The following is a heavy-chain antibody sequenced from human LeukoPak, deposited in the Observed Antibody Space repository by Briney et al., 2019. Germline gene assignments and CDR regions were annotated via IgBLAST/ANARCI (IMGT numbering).Heavy chain of an antibody. CDR1: GGSISDYY. J-gene: IGHJ4*02. V-gene: IGHV4-59*12. CDR3: ARGEEWELLRFDY. CDR2: SHSSGDT. Sequence: SETLSLTCTISGGSISDYYWGWIRQPPGKGLAWIGYSHSSGDTNYNSSLKSRVTISVDTSKNQFSLKLSSVTAADTAVYYCARGEEWELLRFDYWGQGTLVTVSS. D-gene: IGHD1-26*01.